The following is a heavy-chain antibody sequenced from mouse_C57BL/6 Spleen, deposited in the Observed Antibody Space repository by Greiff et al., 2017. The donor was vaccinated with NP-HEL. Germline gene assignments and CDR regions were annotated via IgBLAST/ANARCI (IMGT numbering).Heavy chain of an antibody. CDR2: INPYNGGT. J-gene: IGHJ3*01. V-gene: IGHV1-19*01. CDR3: SRGDYRAWFAY. Sequence: VQLQQSGPVLVKPGASVKMSCKASGYTFTDYYMNWVKQSHGKSLEWIGVINPYNGGTSYNQKFKGKATLTVDKSSSTTYMELNSLTSEDSAVYYCSRGDYRAWFAYWGQGTLVTVSA. CDR1: GYTFTDYY. D-gene: IGHD2-4*01.